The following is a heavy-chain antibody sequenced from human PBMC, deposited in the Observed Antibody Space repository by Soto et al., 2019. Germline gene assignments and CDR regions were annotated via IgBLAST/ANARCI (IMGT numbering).Heavy chain of an antibody. J-gene: IGHJ6*02. V-gene: IGHV3-33*01. CDR3: ARGALNSGYDPIYYYYGMDV. CDR1: GFTFSSYG. D-gene: IGHD5-12*01. Sequence: QVQLVEAGGGVVQPGRSLRLSCAASGFTFSSYGMHWVRQAPGKGLEWVAVIWYDGSNKYYADSVKGRFTISRDNSKNTLYLQMISLRAEDTAVYYCARGALNSGYDPIYYYYGMDVWGQGTTVTVSS. CDR2: IWYDGSNK.